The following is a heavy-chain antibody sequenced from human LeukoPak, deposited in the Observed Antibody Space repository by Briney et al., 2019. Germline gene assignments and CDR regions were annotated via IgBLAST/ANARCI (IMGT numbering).Heavy chain of an antibody. J-gene: IGHJ6*02. V-gene: IGHV5-10-1*01. CDR2: IGPSDSYT. D-gene: IGHD3-10*01. CDR1: GFTFSDYY. Sequence: PGGSLRLSCAASGFTFSDYYMSWMRQMPGKGLEWMGRIGPSDSYTNYSPSFQGHVTISVDKSISTAYLQWTSLKSSDSAMYYCARRGYYYYGMDVWGQGTTVTVSS. CDR3: ARRGYYYYGMDV.